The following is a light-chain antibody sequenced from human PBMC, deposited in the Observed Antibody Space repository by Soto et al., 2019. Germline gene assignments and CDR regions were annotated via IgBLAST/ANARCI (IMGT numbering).Light chain of an antibody. V-gene: IGKV3-20*01. CDR1: QSVSSSY. CDR2: GAS. J-gene: IGKJ1*01. Sequence: EIVLTQSPGTLSLSPGERATLSCRASQSVSSSYLAWYQQKPGQAPRLLIYGASSRATGITDRFSGSGSGTDFTLTISRLEPEDFAVYYCQHYGSSPRKFGQGTQVEIK. CDR3: QHYGSSPRK.